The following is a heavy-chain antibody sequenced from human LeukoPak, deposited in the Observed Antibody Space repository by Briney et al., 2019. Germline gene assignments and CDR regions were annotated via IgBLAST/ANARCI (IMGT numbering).Heavy chain of an antibody. CDR3: ARGGTYYYYYMDV. Sequence: SETLSLTCTVSGGSISSSSYYWGWIRQPPGKGLEWIGSIYYSGSTYYNPSLKSRVTISVDTSKNQFSLKLSSVTAADTAVYYCARGGTYYYYYMDVWGKGTTVTISS. V-gene: IGHV4-39*01. CDR2: IYYSGST. J-gene: IGHJ6*03. CDR1: GGSISSSSYY. D-gene: IGHD1-1*01.